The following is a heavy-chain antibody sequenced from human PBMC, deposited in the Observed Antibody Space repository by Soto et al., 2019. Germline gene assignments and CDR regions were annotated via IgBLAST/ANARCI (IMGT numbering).Heavy chain of an antibody. J-gene: IGHJ4*02. Sequence: PGGSLRLSCAASGFTFTKAWMTWVRQTPGKGLEWVGRIKSRADGGTTDYAASVKDRFIISRDDSSDTLYLHMNRQKTDDTAVYYRNTASQWLPPYSWGQGALVTVSS. D-gene: IGHD6-19*01. CDR1: GFTFTKAW. V-gene: IGHV3-15*01. CDR3: NTASQWLPPYS. CDR2: IKSRADGGTT.